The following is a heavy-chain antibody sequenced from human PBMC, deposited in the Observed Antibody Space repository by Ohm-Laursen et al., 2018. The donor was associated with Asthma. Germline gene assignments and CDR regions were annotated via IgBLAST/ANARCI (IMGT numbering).Heavy chain of an antibody. CDR1: GGTFSSYA. D-gene: IGHD3-22*01. Sequence: GSSVKVSCKASGGTFSSYAISWVRQAPGQGLEWMGGIIPIFGTANYAQKFQGRVTITADESTSTAYMELSSLRSEDTAVYYCAKDLAMIVVVEPGLQHWGQGTLVTVSS. J-gene: IGHJ1*01. V-gene: IGHV1-69*01. CDR2: IIPIFGTA. CDR3: AKDLAMIVVVEPGLQH.